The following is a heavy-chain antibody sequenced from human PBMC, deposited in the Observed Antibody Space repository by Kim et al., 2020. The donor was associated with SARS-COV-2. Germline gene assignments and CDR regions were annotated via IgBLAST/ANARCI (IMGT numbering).Heavy chain of an antibody. CDR3: ARGIFRDGFDV. D-gene: IGHD2-15*01. V-gene: IGHV3-74*01. CDR1: GFRSSNYY. J-gene: IGHJ6*02. CDR2: ISNDGGVT. Sequence: GGSLRLSCAASGFRSSNYYVNWVRQRPGKGLEWVSRISNDGGVTHYADSVRGRFTMSRDSAENTVYLQMNSLSAEDTAVYFCARGIFRDGFDVWGQGTTVSVSS.